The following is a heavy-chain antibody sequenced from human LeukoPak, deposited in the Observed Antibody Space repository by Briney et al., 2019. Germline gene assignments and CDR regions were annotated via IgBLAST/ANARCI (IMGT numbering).Heavy chain of an antibody. V-gene: IGHV1-2*02. CDR3: ARDPAVAGKFDY. D-gene: IGHD6-19*01. J-gene: IGHJ4*02. Sequence: GASVKVSCKASGYTFTGYYMHWVRQAPGQGLEWMGWINPNSGGTNYAQKFQGRVTMTRDTSISTAYMELTRLRSDDTAVYYCARDPAVAGKFDYWGQGNLVTVSS. CDR1: GYTFTGYY. CDR2: INPNSGGT.